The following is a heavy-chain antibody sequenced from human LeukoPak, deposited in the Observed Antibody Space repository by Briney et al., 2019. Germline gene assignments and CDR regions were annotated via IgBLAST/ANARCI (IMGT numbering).Heavy chain of an antibody. J-gene: IGHJ5*02. CDR3: AAGGPCSSTSCRTNWFDP. D-gene: IGHD2-2*01. CDR1: GYTLTELS. Sequence: ASVKVSCKVSGYTLTELSMHWVRQAPGKGLEWMGGFDPEDGETIYAQKFQGRVTMTEDTSTDTAYMELSSLRSEDTAVYYCAAGGPCSSTSCRTNWFDPWGQGTLVTVSS. V-gene: IGHV1-24*01. CDR2: FDPEDGET.